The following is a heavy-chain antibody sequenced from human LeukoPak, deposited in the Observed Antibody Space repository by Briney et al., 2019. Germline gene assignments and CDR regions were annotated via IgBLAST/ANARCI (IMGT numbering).Heavy chain of an antibody. J-gene: IGHJ6*02. CDR2: ISYDGSNK. Sequence: GGSLRLSCAASGFTFSSYGMHWVRQAPGKGLEWVAVISYDGSNKYYADSVKGRFTISRDNSKNTPYLQMNSLRAEDTAVYYCAKDQSIVVVVAATRGMDVWGQGTTVTVSS. CDR3: AKDQSIVVVVAATRGMDV. D-gene: IGHD2-15*01. V-gene: IGHV3-30*18. CDR1: GFTFSSYG.